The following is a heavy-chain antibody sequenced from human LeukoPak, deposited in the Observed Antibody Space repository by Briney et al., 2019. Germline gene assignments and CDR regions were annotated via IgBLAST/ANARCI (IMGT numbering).Heavy chain of an antibody. CDR2: INPNDGDT. CDR1: GYTFTDYY. D-gene: IGHD2-2*01. V-gene: IGHV1-2*02. Sequence: GASVKVSCKASGYTFTDYYMHWVRQAPGQGFEWMGWINPNDGDTNYAQKFQGRVTMTRDTSISTALMEVSRLRSDDTAVYYCARANFLYCSSTCLFDYWGQGTLVTVSS. CDR3: ARANFLYCSSTCLFDY. J-gene: IGHJ4*02.